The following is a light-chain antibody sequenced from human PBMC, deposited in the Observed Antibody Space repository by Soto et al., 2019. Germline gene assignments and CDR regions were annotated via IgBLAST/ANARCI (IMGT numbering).Light chain of an antibody. V-gene: IGLV2-8*01. CDR1: SSDVGGYNY. Sequence: QSALTQPPSASGSPGQSVTISCTGTSSDVGGYNYVSWYQQHPGKAPKLMIYEVSKRPSGVPDRFSGSKSGNAASLTVSGLQAEDEADYYSSSYAGSNNPYVFGTGTNLTVL. J-gene: IGLJ1*01. CDR2: EVS. CDR3: SSYAGSNNPYV.